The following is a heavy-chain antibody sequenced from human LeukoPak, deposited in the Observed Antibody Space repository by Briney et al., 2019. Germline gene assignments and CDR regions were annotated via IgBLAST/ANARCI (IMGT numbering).Heavy chain of an antibody. Sequence: SETLSLICTVSGGSISSYYWSWIRQPPGKGLEWIGYIYTSGSTNYNPSLKSRVTISVDTSKNQFSLKLSSVTAADTAVYYCARHLAYYDSSGYSSYNWFDPWGQGTLVTVSS. CDR1: GGSISSYY. D-gene: IGHD3-22*01. J-gene: IGHJ5*02. CDR3: ARHLAYYDSSGYSSYNWFDP. V-gene: IGHV4-4*09. CDR2: IYTSGST.